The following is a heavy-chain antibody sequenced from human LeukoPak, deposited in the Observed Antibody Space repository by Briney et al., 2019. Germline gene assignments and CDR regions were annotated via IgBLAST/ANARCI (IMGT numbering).Heavy chain of an antibody. J-gene: IGHJ4*02. D-gene: IGHD2-2*01. V-gene: IGHV4-30-2*01. CDR1: GGSISSGGYS. Sequence: PSQTLSLTCAVSGGSISSGGYSWSWIRQPPGKGLEWIGYIYHSGSTYYNPSLKSRVTISVDRSKNQFSLKLSSVTAADTAVHYCARVKIVVVPAATLYYFDYWGQGTLVTVSS. CDR2: IYHSGST. CDR3: ARVKIVVVPAATLYYFDY.